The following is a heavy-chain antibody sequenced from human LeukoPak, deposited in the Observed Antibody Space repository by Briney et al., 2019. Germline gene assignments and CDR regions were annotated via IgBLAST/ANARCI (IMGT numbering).Heavy chain of an antibody. CDR3: ARGYSYGNNWFDP. D-gene: IGHD5-18*01. V-gene: IGHV1-69*13. Sequence: GASVTVSCTASGGTFSSYAISWVRQAPGQGLEWMGGIIPIFGTANYAQKFQGRVTITADESTSTAYMELSSLRSEDTAVYYCARGYSYGNNWFDPWGQGTLVTVSS. CDR1: GGTFSSYA. CDR2: IIPIFGTA. J-gene: IGHJ5*02.